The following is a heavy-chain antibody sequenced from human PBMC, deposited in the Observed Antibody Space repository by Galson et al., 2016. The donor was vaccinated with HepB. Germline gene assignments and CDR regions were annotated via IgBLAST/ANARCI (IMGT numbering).Heavy chain of an antibody. D-gene: IGHD6-13*01. V-gene: IGHV3-21*01. Sequence: SLRLSCAASRFDLSIYSFNWVRQAPGKGLEWVSSISSSGRYIYYADSVKGRFTISRDNAKNSLYLQVNNLRDDDTALYYCARGAADPDAFDIWGQGTMVTVSS. J-gene: IGHJ3*02. CDR1: RFDLSIYS. CDR3: ARGAADPDAFDI. CDR2: ISSSGRYI.